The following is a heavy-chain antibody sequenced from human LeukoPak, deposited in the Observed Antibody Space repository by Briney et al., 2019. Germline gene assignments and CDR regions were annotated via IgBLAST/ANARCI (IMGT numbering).Heavy chain of an antibody. D-gene: IGHD2-15*01. Sequence: SETLSLTCTVSGASISSSYWSWIRRPPGKGLEWIGYIYYSGTTNYNPSLKSRLTISVETSKNQFSLKLSSVTAADTAVYYCARRGYCSGGTCLTFDLWGQGTLVTVSS. CDR2: IYYSGTT. J-gene: IGHJ4*02. CDR1: GASISSSY. V-gene: IGHV4-59*08. CDR3: ARRGYCSGGTCLTFDL.